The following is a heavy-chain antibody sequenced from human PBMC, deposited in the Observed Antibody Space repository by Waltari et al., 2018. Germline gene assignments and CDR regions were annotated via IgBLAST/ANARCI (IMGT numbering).Heavy chain of an antibody. V-gene: IGHV3-23*04. CDR1: GFTFSSYA. J-gene: IGHJ4*02. CDR2: ISVSEGST. Sequence: EVQLVESGGGLVQPGGSLSIACAASGFTFSSYAMSWVRKAPGEGLEWVSAISVSEGSTYCADSMNGRVTISRDNSKNTLYLQMNSLRAEDTAVYYCAKAPDFWGQGTLVTVSS. CDR3: AKAPDF.